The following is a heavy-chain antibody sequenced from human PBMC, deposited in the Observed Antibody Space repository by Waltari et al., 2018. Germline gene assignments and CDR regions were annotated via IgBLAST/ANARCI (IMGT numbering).Heavy chain of an antibody. V-gene: IGHV3-30*02. Sequence: QVQLVESGGGVVQPGGSLRLSCAASGFTFSSYGMHWVRQAPGKGLEWVAFIRYDGSNKYYADSVKGRFTISRDNSKNTLYLQMNSLRAEDTAVYYCAKDRGLYQLLTKSLLDPWGQGTLVTVSS. CDR3: AKDRGLYQLLTKSLLDP. CDR1: GFTFSSYG. CDR2: IRYDGSNK. J-gene: IGHJ5*02. D-gene: IGHD2-2*01.